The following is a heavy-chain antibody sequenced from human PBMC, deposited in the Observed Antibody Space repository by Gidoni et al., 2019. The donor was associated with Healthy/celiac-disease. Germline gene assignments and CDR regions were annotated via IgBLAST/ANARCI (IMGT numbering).Heavy chain of an antibody. CDR1: GVTFSDYY. J-gene: IGHJ5*02. D-gene: IGHD1-20*01. CDR3: ARARGITGILGGFGAP. V-gene: IGHV3-11*01. CDR2: ISSSGSTI. Sequence: GVTFSDYYMSWIRQAPGKGLEWVSYISSSGSTIYYADSVKGRFTISRDNAKTSLYLQMNSLRAEDTAVYYCARARGITGILGGFGAPWGQGTLVPVSS.